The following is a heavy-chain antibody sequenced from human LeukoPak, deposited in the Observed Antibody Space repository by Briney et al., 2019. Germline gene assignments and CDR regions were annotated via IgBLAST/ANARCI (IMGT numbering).Heavy chain of an antibody. CDR1: GYTCTSYD. Sequence: ASVKLSCKASGYTCTSYDINWVRRATGQAPEKMGWINPNSGNTGYAQKLQGRLTMTRNTSITTAYMELSSLRSEDTAVYYCARRLVGVDYWGQGTLVTVSS. J-gene: IGHJ4*02. V-gene: IGHV1-8*01. D-gene: IGHD6-19*01. CDR2: INPNSGNT. CDR3: ARRLVGVDY.